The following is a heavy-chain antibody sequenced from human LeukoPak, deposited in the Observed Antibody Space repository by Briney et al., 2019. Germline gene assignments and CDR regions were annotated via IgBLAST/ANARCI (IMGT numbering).Heavy chain of an antibody. CDR2: VYYRGNT. D-gene: IGHD2-15*01. Sequence: SETLSLTCTVSGGSLSSYYWSWVRQPPGKGLEWIGYVYYRGNTNYNPSLKSRVTISVDTSKNQFSLKLSSVTAADTAVYYCAREGGGSSSFSFDPWGQGTLVTVSS. CDR3: AREGGGSSSFSFDP. V-gene: IGHV4-59*01. CDR1: GGSLSSYY. J-gene: IGHJ5*02.